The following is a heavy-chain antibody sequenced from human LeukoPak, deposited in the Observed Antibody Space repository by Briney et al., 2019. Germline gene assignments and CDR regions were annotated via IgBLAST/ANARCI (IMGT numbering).Heavy chain of an antibody. CDR3: VRGRNSFDY. Sequence: GGSLRLSCAVSGFIFSDHYMDWVRQAPGKGPECIARSTNKASGYTTHYAASVQGRFTISRDDSKNTLFLQMSSLKNEDTAVYFCVRGRNSFDYWGQGTLVSVSS. CDR1: GFIFSDHY. CDR2: STNKASGYTT. V-gene: IGHV3-72*01. D-gene: IGHD1-14*01. J-gene: IGHJ4*02.